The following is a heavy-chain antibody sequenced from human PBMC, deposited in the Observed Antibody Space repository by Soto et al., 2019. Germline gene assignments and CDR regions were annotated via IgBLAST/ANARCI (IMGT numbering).Heavy chain of an antibody. CDR3: ARDASRRMVRGVTHLNGVDS. J-gene: IGHJ5*01. CDR1: GFTFSSYA. D-gene: IGHD3-10*01. CDR2: ISLDGSSD. Sequence: QVQLVESGGGVVQPGRSLRLSCAASGFTFSSYAMHWVRQVPGKGLEWLAVISLDGSSDFYMDSVKGRFTIYRDNSNNTLFLQMTSLRADDTALDFCARDASRRMVRGVTHLNGVDSWGQGTLLIVSS. V-gene: IGHV3-30-3*01.